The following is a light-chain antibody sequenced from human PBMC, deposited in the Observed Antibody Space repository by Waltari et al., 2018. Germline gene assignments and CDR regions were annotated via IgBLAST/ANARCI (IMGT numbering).Light chain of an antibody. CDR1: QSVNHY. J-gene: IGKJ4*01. CDR2: DAS. CDR3: QQRSHWPPLT. V-gene: IGKV3-11*01. Sequence: EILLTQSPVTLSLSPGERATLSCRASQSVNHYLALYQQKPGQAPRLLIFDASKRATGIPARFSGSGSGTDFTLTISSLEPQDSAVYFCQQRSHWPPLTFGGGTKVEIK.